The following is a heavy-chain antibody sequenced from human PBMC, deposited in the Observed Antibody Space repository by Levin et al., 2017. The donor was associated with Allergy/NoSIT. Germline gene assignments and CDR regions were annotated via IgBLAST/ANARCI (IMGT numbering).Heavy chain of an antibody. V-gene: IGHV3-7*01. D-gene: IGHD6-13*01. CDR1: GFTFSSYW. CDR2: IKQDGSEK. CDR3: ATNSPYIAAAGMGEWYFDL. Sequence: GGSLRLSCAASGFTFSSYWMSWVRQAPGKGLEWVANIKQDGSEKYYVDSVKGRFTISRDNAKNSLYLQMNSLRAEDTAVYYCATNSPYIAAAGMGEWYFDLWGRGTLVTVSS. J-gene: IGHJ2*01.